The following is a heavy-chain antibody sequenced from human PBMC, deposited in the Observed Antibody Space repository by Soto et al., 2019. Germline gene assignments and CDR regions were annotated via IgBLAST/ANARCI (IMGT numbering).Heavy chain of an antibody. CDR3: AKHVDNWGAPYYFDS. V-gene: IGHV1-3*01. CDR1: GFTFTSYA. J-gene: IGHJ4*02. Sequence: VASVKVSCKSSGFTFTSYAIHWLRQAPGQRPQWMGWINGGSGNTKYSQDFQGRVTFTRDTFATTAYLELSSLRSEDTAVYYCAKHVDNWGAPYYFDSWGQGTQVTVSS. CDR2: INGGSGNT. D-gene: IGHD3-16*01.